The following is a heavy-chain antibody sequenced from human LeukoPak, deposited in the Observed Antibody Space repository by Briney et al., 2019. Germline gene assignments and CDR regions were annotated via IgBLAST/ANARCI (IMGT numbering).Heavy chain of an antibody. Sequence: GGTLSLSCAASGFSFSSFVMRWVRQPTGQGLEWVSTIGTACETYHPGSVEGRFTLSRDNAKNSLYLQMNRLAAGDTAVYYCASGPPRGKYCYMDVWGKGTTVTVSS. CDR3: ASGPPRGKYCYMDV. CDR1: GFSFSSFV. CDR2: IGTACET. V-gene: IGHV3-13*01. D-gene: IGHD1-1*01. J-gene: IGHJ6*03.